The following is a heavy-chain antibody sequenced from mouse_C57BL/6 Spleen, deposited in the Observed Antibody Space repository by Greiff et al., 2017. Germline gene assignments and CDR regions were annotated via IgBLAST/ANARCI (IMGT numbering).Heavy chain of an antibody. CDR2: INPSSGYT. J-gene: IGHJ2*01. D-gene: IGHD6-1*01. CDR1: GYTFTSYW. CDR3: AKSSLDY. V-gene: IGHV1-7*01. Sequence: QVHVKQSGAELAKPGASVKLSCKASGYTFTSYWMHWVKQRPGQGLEWIGYINPSSGYTKYNQKFKDKATLTADKSSSTPYMQLSSLTYEASSVYYSAKSSLDYWGQGTTLTVSS.